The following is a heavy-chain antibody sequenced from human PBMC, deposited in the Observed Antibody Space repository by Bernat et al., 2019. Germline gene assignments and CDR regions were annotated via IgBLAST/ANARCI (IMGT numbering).Heavy chain of an antibody. D-gene: IGHD2-8*01. Sequence: QVQLQESGPGLVKPSETLSLTCTVSGGSISSYYWSWIRQPPGKGLDWIGYIYYSGSTNYNPPLKSRVTISVNTSKNQFSLKLSSVTAADTAVYYCARLNGVFDYWGQGTLVTVSS. CDR1: GGSISSYY. J-gene: IGHJ4*02. V-gene: IGHV4-59*08. CDR3: ARLNGVFDY. CDR2: IYYSGST.